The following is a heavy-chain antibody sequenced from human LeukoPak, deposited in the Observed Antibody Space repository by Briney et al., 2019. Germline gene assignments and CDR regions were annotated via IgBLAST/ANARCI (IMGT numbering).Heavy chain of an antibody. CDR1: GYTFTSYY. D-gene: IGHD3-22*01. V-gene: IGHV1-46*01. CDR2: INPSGGST. CDR3: ARDPVQDYYDSSGYRFYDY. Sequence: ASVKVSCKASGYTFTSYYMHWVRQAPGQGLEWMGMINPSGGSTSYAQKFQGRVTMTRDTSTSTVYMELSSLRSEDTAVYYCARDPVQDYYDSSGYRFYDYWGQGTLVTVSS. J-gene: IGHJ4*02.